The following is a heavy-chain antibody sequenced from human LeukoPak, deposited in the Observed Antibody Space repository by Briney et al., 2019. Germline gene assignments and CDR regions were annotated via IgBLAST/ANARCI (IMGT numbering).Heavy chain of an antibody. V-gene: IGHV3-66*01. CDR1: GFTVSSNY. J-gene: IGHJ4*02. CDR3: AREGGTIEIGEFDY. CDR2: IYSGGST. D-gene: IGHD3-16*02. Sequence: GGSLRLSCAASGFTVSSNYMSWVRQAPGKGLEWVSVIYSGGSTYYADSVKGRFTISRDNSKNTVYLQMNSLRAEDTAVYYCAREGGTIEIGEFDYWGQGTLVTVSS.